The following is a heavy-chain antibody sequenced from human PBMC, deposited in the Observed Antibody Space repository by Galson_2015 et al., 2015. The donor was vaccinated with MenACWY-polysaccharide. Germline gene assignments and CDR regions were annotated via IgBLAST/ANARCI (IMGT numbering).Heavy chain of an antibody. J-gene: IGHJ6*03. CDR1: GFTFSSYA. D-gene: IGHD6-6*01. CDR2: VSDSGGTT. V-gene: IGHV3-23*01. Sequence: SLRLSCAASGFTFSSYAMSWVRQAPGKGPEWVSAVSDSGGTTFYADSVKGRFTISRDNSMNTLYLQMNSLRVEGTAVYYCAKAHIAARPDRRMVYYYYMDVWGKGTMVTVSS. CDR3: AKAHIAARPDRRMVYYYYMDV.